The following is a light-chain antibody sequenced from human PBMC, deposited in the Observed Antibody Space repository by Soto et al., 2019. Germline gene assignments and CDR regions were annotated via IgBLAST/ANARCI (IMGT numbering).Light chain of an antibody. CDR3: QQYDSLPL. V-gene: IGKV1-33*01. J-gene: IGKJ3*01. CDR1: QDISNY. Sequence: DLQMTQSPSSLSASVGDRVTITCQASQDISNYLNWYQQKPGKAPKLLIYDASNLETGVPSRFSGSGSGTDFTFTISSLQPEDIATYYCQQYDSLPLFGPGTKVDIK. CDR2: DAS.